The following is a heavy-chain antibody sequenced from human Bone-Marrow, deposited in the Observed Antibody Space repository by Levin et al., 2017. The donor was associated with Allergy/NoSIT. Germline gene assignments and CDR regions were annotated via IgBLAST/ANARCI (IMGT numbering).Heavy chain of an antibody. J-gene: IGHJ3*02. CDR2: ISNTGRYK. D-gene: IGHD3-10*01. V-gene: IGHV3-21*06. CDR1: GLTFSIYS. Sequence: PGGSLRLSCAASGLTFSIYSLNWVRQAPGRGLEWVSFISNTGRYKSYADSVEGRFTISRDNAKSILFLQMSSLRAEDTAVYYCAVDIGENQVSIEEAFEIWGQGTMVTVSS. CDR3: AVDIGENQVSIEEAFEI.